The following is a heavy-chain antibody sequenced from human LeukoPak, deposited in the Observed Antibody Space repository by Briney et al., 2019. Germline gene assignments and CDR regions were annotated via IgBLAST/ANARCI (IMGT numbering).Heavy chain of an antibody. CDR3: AKTSTSYCAGDCLPGYFDL. J-gene: IGHJ2*01. CDR2: INWNSGST. V-gene: IGHV3-9*03. D-gene: IGHD2-21*02. Sequence: GGSLRLSCAGSGFTLDDYAMHWARQAPGKGLEGVSGINWNSGSTRYAASVKGRFTISRDNAKKSLYLQMNSLRAEDMALYYCAKTSTSYCAGDCLPGYFDLWGRGTLVTVSS. CDR1: GFTLDDYA.